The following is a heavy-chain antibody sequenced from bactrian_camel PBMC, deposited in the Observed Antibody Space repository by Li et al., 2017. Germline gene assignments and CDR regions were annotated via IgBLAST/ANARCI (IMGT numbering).Heavy chain of an antibody. CDR1: GYIFNNHC. D-gene: IGHD6*01. CDR2: IYLDGGAT. Sequence: VQLVESGGGSLQAGGSLRLSCAASGYIFNNHCTGWFRQAPGKAREGVAAIYLDGGATYYADSVKGRFTISRGKAANVVYLQMDNLSPEDTVMYYCASRRYGGTWYSCLQEEGRLYEYKYWGPGTQVTVS. J-gene: IGHJ4*01. V-gene: IGHV3S6*01. CDR3: ASRRYGGTWYSCLQEEGRLYEYKY.